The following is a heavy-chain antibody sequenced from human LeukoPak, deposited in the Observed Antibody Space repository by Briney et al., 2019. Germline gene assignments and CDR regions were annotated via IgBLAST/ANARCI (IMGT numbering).Heavy chain of an antibody. CDR1: GYTFTDLTEYY. CDR3: ARRLGGSSEGYEF. J-gene: IGHJ4*02. CDR2: INPNNGGT. D-gene: IGHD1-26*01. V-gene: IGHV1-2*02. Sequence: ASVKVSCKASGYTFTDLTEYYIHWVQQAPGQGLEWMGWINPNNGGTKYAQKFQGRVTMTRDMSMNTAYMELSSLTSDDTAVYYCARRLGGSSEGYEFWGQGPLVTVSS.